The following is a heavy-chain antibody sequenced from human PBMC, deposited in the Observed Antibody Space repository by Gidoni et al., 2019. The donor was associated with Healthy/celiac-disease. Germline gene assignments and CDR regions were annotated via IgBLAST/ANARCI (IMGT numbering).Heavy chain of an antibody. CDR3: AKHQRVVPAAPFDY. D-gene: IGHD2-2*01. V-gene: IGHV3-23*01. Sequence: EVQLLETVGGLVQPGGSLRLSCAVSGFTFSSYAMSWVRQAPGKGLEWVSAISGSGGSTYYADSVKGRFTISRDNSKNTLYLQMNSLRAEDTAVYYCAKHQRVVPAAPFDYWGQGTLVTVSS. J-gene: IGHJ4*02. CDR1: GFTFSSYA. CDR2: ISGSGGST.